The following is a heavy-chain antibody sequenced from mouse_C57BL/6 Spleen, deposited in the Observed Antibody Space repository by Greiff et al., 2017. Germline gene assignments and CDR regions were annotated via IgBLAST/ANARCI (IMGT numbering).Heavy chain of an antibody. V-gene: IGHV5-16*01. J-gene: IGHJ4*01. Sequence: VQLMESEGGLVQPGSSMKLSCTASGFTFSDYYMAWVRQVPEKGLEWVANINYDGSSTSYLYSLKSRFIIARDNAKNILYLQMSSLKSKDTATYYCARNWENYARDDWGQGTLVTVSA. D-gene: IGHD4-1*01. CDR1: GFTFSDYY. CDR3: ARNWENYARDD. CDR2: INYDGSST.